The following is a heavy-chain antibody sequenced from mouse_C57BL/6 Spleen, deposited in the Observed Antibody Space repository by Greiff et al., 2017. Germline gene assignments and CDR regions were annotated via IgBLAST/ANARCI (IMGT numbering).Heavy chain of an antibody. CDR2: ISSGGSYT. V-gene: IGHV5-6*02. Sequence: EVKLMESGGDLVKPGGSLKLSCAASGFTFSSYGMSWVRQTPDKRLEWVATISSGGSYTYYPDSVKGRFTISRDNAKNTLYLQMSSLKSEDTAMYYCARRFYYGSREAMDYWGQGTSVTVSS. J-gene: IGHJ4*01. CDR3: ARRFYYGSREAMDY. CDR1: GFTFSSYG. D-gene: IGHD1-1*01.